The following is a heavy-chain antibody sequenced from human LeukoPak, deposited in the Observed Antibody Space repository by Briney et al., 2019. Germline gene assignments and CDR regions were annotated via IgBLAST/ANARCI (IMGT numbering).Heavy chain of an antibody. D-gene: IGHD6-19*01. V-gene: IGHV4-59*08. Sequence: SHSLSLTCPVSGRSASSPYWSCARHHPGNGLEWQGYVYHSGGTNHNPSLSARVSISVDSLKTQLSLRLHIVTAADAALDYCARHSNPPRPRAVAGTNFDYWGPGTLVTVSS. CDR2: VYHSGGT. J-gene: IGHJ4*02. CDR3: ARHSNPPRPRAVAGTNFDY. CDR1: GRSASSPY.